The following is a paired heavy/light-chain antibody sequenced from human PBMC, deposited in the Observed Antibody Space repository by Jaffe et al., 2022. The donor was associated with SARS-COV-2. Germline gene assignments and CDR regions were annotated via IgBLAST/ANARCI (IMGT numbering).Heavy chain of an antibody. CDR2: ISYDGSNK. V-gene: IGHV3-30-3*01. D-gene: IGHD5-12*01. CDR1: GFTFSSYA. CDR3: VRSSGDGYNYFGYYYGMDV. J-gene: IGHJ6*02. Sequence: QAQLVESGGGVVQPGRSLRLSCAASGFTFSSYAMHWVRQAPGKGLEWVAVISYDGSNKYYADSVKGRITFSRDNSKNTLYLQMNSLRAEDTAMYYCVRSSGDGYNYFGYYYGMDVWGQGTTVTVSS.
Light chain of an antibody. CDR2: AAS. V-gene: IGKV1-9*01. CDR1: QGISSY. CDR3: QQFNSYPFT. Sequence: DIQLTQSPSFLSASVGDRVTITCRASQGISSYLAWYQQKPGKAPNLLIYAASTLQSGVPSRFSGSGSGTEFTLTISSLQPEDFATYYCQQFNSYPFTFGPGTKVDIK. J-gene: IGKJ3*01.